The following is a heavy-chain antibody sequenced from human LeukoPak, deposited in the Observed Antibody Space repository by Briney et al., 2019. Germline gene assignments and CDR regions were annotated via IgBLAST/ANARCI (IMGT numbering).Heavy chain of an antibody. Sequence: GASVKVSCKASGYTFTGYYMHWVRQAPGQGLEWMGWISAYNGNTNYAQKLQGRVTMTTDTSTSTAYMELRSLRSDDTAVYYCARAPSEDSSGQVVHYWGQGPLVTVSS. CDR1: GYTFTGYY. J-gene: IGHJ4*02. CDR2: ISAYNGNT. D-gene: IGHD6-19*01. CDR3: ARAPSEDSSGQVVHY. V-gene: IGHV1-18*04.